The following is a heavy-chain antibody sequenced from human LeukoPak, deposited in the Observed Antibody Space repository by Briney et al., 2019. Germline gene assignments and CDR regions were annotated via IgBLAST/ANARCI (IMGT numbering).Heavy chain of an antibody. V-gene: IGHV1-69*05. CDR1: GGTFSSYA. J-gene: IGHJ4*02. CDR2: IIPIFGTA. Sequence: GSSVKVSCKASGGTFSSYAISWVRQAPGQGLEWMGGIIPIFGTANYAQKFQGRVTITTDESTSTAYMELSSLRSEDTAVCYCARVRREMASKYYFDYWGQGTLVTVSS. D-gene: IGHD5-24*01. CDR3: ARVRREMASKYYFDY.